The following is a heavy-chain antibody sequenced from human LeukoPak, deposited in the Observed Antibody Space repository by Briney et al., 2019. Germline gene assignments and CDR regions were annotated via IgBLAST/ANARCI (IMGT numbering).Heavy chain of an antibody. CDR1: GFTFNGYA. D-gene: IGHD6-19*01. CDR2: ISYDGSDE. V-gene: IGHV3-30-3*01. J-gene: IGHJ4*02. Sequence: GGSLRLSCAASGFTFNGYAMHWVRQAPGKGLEWVAIISYDGSDEYYADSVKGRFTISRDNSKNTLYLQMNSLRPEDTAVYYCAKEQQWLVLGYWGQGTLVTVSS. CDR3: AKEQQWLVLGY.